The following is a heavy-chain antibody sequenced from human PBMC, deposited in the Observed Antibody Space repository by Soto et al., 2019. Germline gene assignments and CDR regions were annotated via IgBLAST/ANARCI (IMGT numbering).Heavy chain of an antibody. Sequence: SVKVSCKASGFTFTSSAVQWVRQARGQRLEWIGWIVVGSGNTNYAQKFQERVTITSDMSTSTAYMELSSLRSEDTAVYYCAAEISYDYVWGSYRENYYGMDVWGQGTTVTVSS. D-gene: IGHD3-16*02. J-gene: IGHJ6*02. V-gene: IGHV1-58*01. CDR3: AAEISYDYVWGSYRENYYGMDV. CDR1: GFTFTSSA. CDR2: IVVGSGNT.